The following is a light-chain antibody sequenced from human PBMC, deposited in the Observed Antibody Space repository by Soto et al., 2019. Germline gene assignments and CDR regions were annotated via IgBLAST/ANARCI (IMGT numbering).Light chain of an antibody. CDR3: SSFTTTYFYV. J-gene: IGLJ1*01. V-gene: IGLV2-8*01. Sequence: SALTQPPSASGSPGQSVTIPCTGTYSDIGAYNYVSWYQQRPGEAPKLIIYEVSKRPSGVPDRFSASKSAYTASLTISGLQAEDEADYYCSSFTTTYFYVFGPGTKVTVL. CDR2: EVS. CDR1: YSDIGAYNY.